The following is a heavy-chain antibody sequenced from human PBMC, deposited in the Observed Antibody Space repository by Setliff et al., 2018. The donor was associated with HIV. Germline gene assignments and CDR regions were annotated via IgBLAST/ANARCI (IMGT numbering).Heavy chain of an antibody. CDR1: GESFSGYY. J-gene: IGHJ4*02. Sequence: PSETLSLTCTVYGESFSGYYWTWIRQSPGKGLEWIGEINHSGSTKHNPSLKSRVTISIDTSENQFSLKLTSVTAADTAVYYCGRLSETAMASFDSWGQGTLVTVSS. D-gene: IGHD5-18*01. CDR2: INHSGST. V-gene: IGHV4-34*01. CDR3: GRLSETAMASFDS.